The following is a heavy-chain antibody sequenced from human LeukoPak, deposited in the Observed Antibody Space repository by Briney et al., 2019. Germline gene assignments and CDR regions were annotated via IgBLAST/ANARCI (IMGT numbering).Heavy chain of an antibody. V-gene: IGHV3-74*01. D-gene: IGHD3-10*01. Sequence: GGSLRLSCAASGFTFSSYWMHWVRQAPGKGLVWVSRINSDGSSTSYADSVKGRFTISRDNAKNTLYLQMNSLRAEDTAVYYCARNLNYYGSGDWYYGMDVWGQGTTVTVSS. J-gene: IGHJ6*02. CDR1: GFTFSSYW. CDR2: INSDGSST. CDR3: ARNLNYYGSGDWYYGMDV.